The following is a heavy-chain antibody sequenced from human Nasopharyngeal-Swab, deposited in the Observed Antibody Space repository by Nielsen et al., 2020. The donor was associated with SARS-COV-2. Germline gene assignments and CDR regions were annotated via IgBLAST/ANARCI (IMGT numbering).Heavy chain of an antibody. CDR1: GYTLTSYS. Sequence: ASAKVSCKASGYTLTSYSMHWVRQAPGQRLEWMGWINAVNGNTKYSQKFQGRVTSTRDTSASTANMALSSLRSEDTAVYYCARALVPGALHYYYYGMDVWGQGTTVTVSS. V-gene: IGHV1-3*01. CDR2: INAVNGNT. J-gene: IGHJ6*02. D-gene: IGHD2-2*01. CDR3: ARALVPGALHYYYYGMDV.